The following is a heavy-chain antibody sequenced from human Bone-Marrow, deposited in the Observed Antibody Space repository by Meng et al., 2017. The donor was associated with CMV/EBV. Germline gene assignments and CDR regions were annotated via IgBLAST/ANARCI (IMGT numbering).Heavy chain of an antibody. CDR3: ARAIAYCGGDCYSAPDY. D-gene: IGHD2-21*02. J-gene: IGHJ4*02. CDR2: INPNSGGT. CDR1: GYTFTGYY. Sequence: QVQLVQSGAEVKKPGASVKASCKASGYTFTGYYMHWVRLAPGQGLEWMGWINPNSGGTNYAQKFQGRVTMTRDTCISTAYMELSRLRSDDTAVYYCARAIAYCGGDCYSAPDYWGQGTLVTVAS. V-gene: IGHV1-2*02.